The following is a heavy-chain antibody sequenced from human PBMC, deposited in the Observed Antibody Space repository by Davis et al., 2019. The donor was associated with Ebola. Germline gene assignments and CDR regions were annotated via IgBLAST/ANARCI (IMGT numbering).Heavy chain of an antibody. CDR2: ISAYNGNT. V-gene: IGHV1-18*04. J-gene: IGHJ3*02. Sequence: ASVKVSCKASGYTFTNYYMHWVRQAPGQGLEWMGWISAYNGNTNYAQILQGRVTMTTDTSTGTAYMELRSLRSDDTAVYFCARTSIVGTTTTASDIWGQGTLVTVSS. CDR1: GYTFTNYY. D-gene: IGHD1-26*01. CDR3: ARTSIVGTTTTASDI.